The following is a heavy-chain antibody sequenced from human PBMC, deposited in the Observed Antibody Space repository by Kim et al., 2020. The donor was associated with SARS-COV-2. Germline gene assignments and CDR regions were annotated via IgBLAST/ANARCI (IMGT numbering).Heavy chain of an antibody. Sequence: GGSLRLSCAASGFTFDDYAMHWVRQAPGKGLEWVSGISWNSGSIGYADSVKGRFTISRDNAKNSLYLQMNSLRAEDTALYYCAKDLVRLSTPSRFPDYWGQGTLVTVSS. V-gene: IGHV3-9*01. CDR3: AKDLVRLSTPSRFPDY. CDR1: GFTFDDYA. J-gene: IGHJ4*02. CDR2: ISWNSGSI. D-gene: IGHD2-2*01.